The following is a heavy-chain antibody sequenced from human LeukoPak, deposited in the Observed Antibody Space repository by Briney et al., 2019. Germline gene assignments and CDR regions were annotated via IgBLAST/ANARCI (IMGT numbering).Heavy chain of an antibody. D-gene: IGHD5-12*01. CDR1: GFTFSRYG. V-gene: IGHV3-30*03. CDR2: ISSDGNHK. CDR3: ARDRLPPPGVYCFDP. J-gene: IGHJ5*02. Sequence: GRSLRLSCAASGFTFSRYGIHWVRQAPGKGLEWVAAISSDGNHKHFADSVRGRFTISRDNSKNTLFLQMNSLRPDDSAAYYCARDRLPPPGVYCFDPWGQGTLVTVSS.